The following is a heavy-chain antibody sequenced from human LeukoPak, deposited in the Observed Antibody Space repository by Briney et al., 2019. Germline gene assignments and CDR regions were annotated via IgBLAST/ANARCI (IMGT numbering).Heavy chain of an antibody. CDR3: ARGVEPLAANTLAY. V-gene: IGHV3-53*01. D-gene: IGHD1-14*01. Sequence: PGGSLRLSCAASGFTVITNDMTWVRQAPGKGLEWVSVLYSDGNTKYSDSVQGRVTISRHNSKNTLYLEMNSLSPDDTAVYYCARGVEPLAANTLAYWGQGTLVTVSS. CDR1: GFTVITND. J-gene: IGHJ4*02. CDR2: LYSDGNT.